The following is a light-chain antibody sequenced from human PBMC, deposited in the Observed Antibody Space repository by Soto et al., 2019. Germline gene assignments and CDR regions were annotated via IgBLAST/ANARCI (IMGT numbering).Light chain of an antibody. CDR2: EVN. Sequence: QSVLTQPPSASGSPGQSVTISCTGTSNDVGAYNHVSWYQQHPGKAPKVMIYEVNKRPSGVPDRFSGSKSGNTASLTVSGLQAEDEADYYCSSFAVSNSFVFGTGTKVTVL. CDR3: SSFAVSNSFV. J-gene: IGLJ1*01. CDR1: SNDVGAYNH. V-gene: IGLV2-8*01.